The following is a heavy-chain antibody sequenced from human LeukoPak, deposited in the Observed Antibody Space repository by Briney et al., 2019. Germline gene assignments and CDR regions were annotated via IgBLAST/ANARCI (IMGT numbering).Heavy chain of an antibody. J-gene: IGHJ4*02. V-gene: IGHV3-30*02. Sequence: PGGSLRLSCAASGSTFSSYGMHWVRQAPAKGLEWVAFIRYDGSNKYYADSVKGRFTISRDNSKNTLYLQMNSLRAEDTAVYYCATDLLAMIVVVIPYYFDYWGQGTLVTVSS. CDR2: IRYDGSNK. D-gene: IGHD3-22*01. CDR1: GSTFSSYG. CDR3: ATDLLAMIVVVIPYYFDY.